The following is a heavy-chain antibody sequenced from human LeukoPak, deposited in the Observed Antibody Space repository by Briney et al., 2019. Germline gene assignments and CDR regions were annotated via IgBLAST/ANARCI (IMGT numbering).Heavy chain of an antibody. CDR1: GGTFSSYA. V-gene: IGHV1-69*13. D-gene: IGHD6-6*01. J-gene: IGHJ4*02. CDR3: ARDHQIAARPYYFDY. Sequence: SVKVSCKASGGTFSSYAISWVRQAPGQGLEWMGGIIPIFGTANYAQKFQGRVTITADESTSTAYMELSSLRSEDTAVYYCARDHQIAARPYYFDYWGQGTLVTVSS. CDR2: IIPIFGTA.